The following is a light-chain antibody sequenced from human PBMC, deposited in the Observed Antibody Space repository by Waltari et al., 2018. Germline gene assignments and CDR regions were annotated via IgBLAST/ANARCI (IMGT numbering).Light chain of an antibody. CDR3: QQSFSSPWT. J-gene: IGKJ1*01. Sequence: DIQMSQSPSSLSASVGDRLTITCRASQGIDTFLNWYQQRPGKAPKLLIYAASSLQSGVPSRFSGSGSGTDFTVSISSLQAEDVATYFCQQSFSSPWTFGQGTRVDIK. CDR2: AAS. CDR1: QGIDTF. V-gene: IGKV1-39*01.